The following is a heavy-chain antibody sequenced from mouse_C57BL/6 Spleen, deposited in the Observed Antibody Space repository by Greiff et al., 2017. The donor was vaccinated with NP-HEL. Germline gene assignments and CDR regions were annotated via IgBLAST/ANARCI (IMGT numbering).Heavy chain of an antibody. CDR1: GFTFSSYA. V-gene: IGHV5-4*03. CDR3: ARAYDGYWRYYAMDY. Sequence: EVKLMESGGGLVKPGGSLKLSCAASGFTFSSYAMSWVRQTPEKRLEWVATISDGGSYTYYPDNVKGRFTISRDNAKNNLYLQMSHLKSEDTAMYYCARAYDGYWRYYAMDYWGQGTSVTVSS. J-gene: IGHJ4*01. D-gene: IGHD2-3*01. CDR2: ISDGGSYT.